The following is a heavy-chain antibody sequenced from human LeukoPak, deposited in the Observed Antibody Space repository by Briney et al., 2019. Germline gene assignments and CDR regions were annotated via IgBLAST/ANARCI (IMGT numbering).Heavy chain of an antibody. V-gene: IGHV3-23*01. J-gene: IGHJ4*02. Sequence: GGSLRLSCAASGFTFTGNAMAWVRQAPGKGLEWVSAIDGSGGTTFYADSVKGRVTISRVQSTNTVYLQMNSLRADDTAVYYCAKAHCSSTSCSRADNWGQGTLVTVSS. D-gene: IGHD2-2*01. CDR1: GFTFTGNA. CDR3: AKAHCSSTSCSRADN. CDR2: IDGSGGTT.